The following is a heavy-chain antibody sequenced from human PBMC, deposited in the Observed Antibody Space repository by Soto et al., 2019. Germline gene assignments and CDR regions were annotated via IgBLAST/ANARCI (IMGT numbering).Heavy chain of an antibody. CDR2: IRSKANTYAT. J-gene: IGHJ6*03. V-gene: IGHV3-73*01. CDR3: SRQASDFWSGKPQYYMDV. CDR1: GFTFSGSA. Sequence: EVQLVESGGGLVQPGGSLKLSCAASGFTFSGSAMHWVRQASGKGLEWVGRIRSKANTYATAYGASVKGRFTISRDDSNTTAYLQMTSLKTEDTAVYYCSRQASDFWSGKPQYYMDVWGKGTTVTVSS. D-gene: IGHD3-3*01.